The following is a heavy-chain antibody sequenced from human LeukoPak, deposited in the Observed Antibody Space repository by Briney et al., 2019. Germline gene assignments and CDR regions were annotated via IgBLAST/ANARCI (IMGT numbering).Heavy chain of an antibody. CDR1: GYSISSGYY. Sequence: SETLSLTCSVSGYSISSGYYWGWIRQPPGKGLEWIGTIYHSGTTFYNPSLQSRVTVSLDTSKNQFSPKLSSVTAADTAVYYCARAGSTSFRIWGQGTLVTVSS. CDR3: ARAGSTSFRI. V-gene: IGHV4-38-2*02. J-gene: IGHJ4*02. D-gene: IGHD2-2*01. CDR2: IYHSGTT.